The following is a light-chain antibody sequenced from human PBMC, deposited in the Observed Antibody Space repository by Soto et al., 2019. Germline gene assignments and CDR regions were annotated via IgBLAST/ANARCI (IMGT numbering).Light chain of an antibody. Sequence: DIQMTHSTSSLTASVGDRLTITCGASQNIIISLNWYQQKPGKAPQLLIYVASRLESGVPSRFSGSGSGTDFTLTISSLQPEAFATYYSQQSYNVPITFGQGTRLEIK. J-gene: IGKJ5*01. V-gene: IGKV1-39*01. CDR1: QNIIIS. CDR2: VAS. CDR3: QQSYNVPIT.